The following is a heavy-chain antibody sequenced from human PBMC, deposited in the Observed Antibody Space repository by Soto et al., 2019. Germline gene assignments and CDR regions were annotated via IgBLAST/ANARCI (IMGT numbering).Heavy chain of an antibody. V-gene: IGHV4-59*01. CDR2: IYHSGTT. D-gene: IGHD2-2*01. CDR1: GGSLSSVY. J-gene: IGHJ4*01. CDR3: ARVHKEERVTVPAAHYDH. Sequence: QVRLQESGPGLVKSSETLSLTCTVSGGSLSSVYWGWIRRPPGKGLEWIGYIYHSGTTRYNSSLKSRVTMSVDASKNEFSLKLTSVTAADTATYYCARVHKEERVTVPAAHYDHWGHGTLVTVAS.